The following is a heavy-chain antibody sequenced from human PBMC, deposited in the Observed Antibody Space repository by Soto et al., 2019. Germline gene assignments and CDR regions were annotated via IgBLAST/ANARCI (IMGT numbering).Heavy chain of an antibody. CDR1: GFNFTRYS. Sequence: GGSLRLSCAASGFNFTRYSMNWVRQAPGKGLEWVSSISSTTNYIYYAAFMKSRFTVSRDNAKNSVYLEMNSLSAEDTALYYCARESEDLTSNFDDWGQGTLVTVSS. CDR3: ARESEDLTSNFDD. CDR2: ISSTTNYI. V-gene: IGHV3-21*01. J-gene: IGHJ4*02.